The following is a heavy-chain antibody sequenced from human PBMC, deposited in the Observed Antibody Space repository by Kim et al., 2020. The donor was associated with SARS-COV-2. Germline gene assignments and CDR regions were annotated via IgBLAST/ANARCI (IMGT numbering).Heavy chain of an antibody. CDR1: GFSLSTSGMC. J-gene: IGHJ6*02. V-gene: IGHV2-70*01. Sequence: SGPTLVKPTQTLTLTCTFSGFSLSTSGMCVSWIRQPPGKALEWLALIDWDDDKYYSTSLKTRLTISKDTSKNQVVLTMTNMDPVDTATYYCVRIGIAAAGSDYYYYGMDVWGQGTTVTVSS. CDR3: VRIGIAAAGSDYYYYGMDV. D-gene: IGHD6-13*01. CDR2: IDWDDDK.